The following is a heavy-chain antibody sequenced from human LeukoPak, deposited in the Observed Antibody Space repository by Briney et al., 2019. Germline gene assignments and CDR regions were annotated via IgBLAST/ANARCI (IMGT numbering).Heavy chain of an antibody. CDR1: GFTFDKYA. V-gene: IGHV3-43*02. J-gene: IGHJ1*01. CDR2: ISGDGGST. CDR3: ARDSQEFFQH. Sequence: GGSLRLSCAASGFTFDKYAIHWVRQAPGKGLEWVSLISGDGGSTYYADSMKGRFTISRGNSKNSLYLQMNSLRTEDTALYYCARDSQEFFQHWGQGTLVTVSS.